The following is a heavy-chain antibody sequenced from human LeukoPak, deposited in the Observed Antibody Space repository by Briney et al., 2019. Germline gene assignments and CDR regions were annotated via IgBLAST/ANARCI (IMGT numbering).Heavy chain of an antibody. CDR1: GYTLTELS. V-gene: IGHV1-24*01. CDR2: FDPEDGET. CDR3: ATIQAMVRGVSLRYYYGMDV. J-gene: IGHJ6*04. Sequence: ASVTVSCKVSGYTLTELSMHWVRQAPGKGLEWMGGFDPEDGETIYAQKFQGRVTMTEDTSTDTAYMELSSLRSEDTAVYYCATIQAMVRGVSLRYYYGMDVWGKGTTVTVSS. D-gene: IGHD3-10*01.